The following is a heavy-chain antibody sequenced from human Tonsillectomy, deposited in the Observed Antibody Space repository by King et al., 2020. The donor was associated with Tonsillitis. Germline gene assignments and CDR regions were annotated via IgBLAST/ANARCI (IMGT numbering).Heavy chain of an antibody. D-gene: IGHD5-12*01. CDR3: ARGRGYSGYKPF. CDR1: GFTFSSYW. CDR2: IKQDGSEK. J-gene: IGHJ4*02. V-gene: IGHV3-7*01. Sequence: VQLVESGGGLVQPGGSLRLSCAASGFTFSSYWMSCVRQAPRKGLEWVANIKQDGSEKNYVVSVKGRFTISRDNAKNSLYLQMNSLRAEDTAVYYCARGRGYSGYKPFWGQGTLVTVSS.